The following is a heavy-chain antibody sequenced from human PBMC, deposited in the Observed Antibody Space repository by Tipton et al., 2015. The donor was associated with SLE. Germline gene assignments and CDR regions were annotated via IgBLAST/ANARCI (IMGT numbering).Heavy chain of an antibody. CDR3: ARGEREVDY. J-gene: IGHJ4*02. CDR2: IYIGGST. D-gene: IGHD3-16*01. V-gene: IGHV4-4*07. Sequence: TLSLTCTVSGGSISGYYWSWVRQAARKGLEWIGRIYIGGSTTYNPSLNSRVTMSGDTSKNQFSLTLISLTAADTAVYYCARGEREVDYWGQGTLVTVSS. CDR1: GGSISGYY.